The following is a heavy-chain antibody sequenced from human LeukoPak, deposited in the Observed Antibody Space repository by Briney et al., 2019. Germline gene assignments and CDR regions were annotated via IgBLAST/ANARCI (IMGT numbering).Heavy chain of an antibody. CDR2: ISYDGSNK. D-gene: IGHD3-22*01. J-gene: IGHJ6*04. Sequence: SGGSLRLSCAASGFAFSSYAMHWVRQAPGKGLEWVAVISYDGSNKYYADSVKGRFTISRDNSKNTLYLQMNSLRAEDTAVYYCAKSGDDSSQGLDVWGKGTTVTVSS. CDR3: AKSGDDSSQGLDV. V-gene: IGHV3-30*04. CDR1: GFAFSSYA.